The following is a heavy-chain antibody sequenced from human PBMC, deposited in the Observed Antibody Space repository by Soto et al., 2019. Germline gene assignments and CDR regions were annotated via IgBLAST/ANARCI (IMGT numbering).Heavy chain of an antibody. CDR1: GFIFSNNG. CDR3: SIVRVADSALDH. CDR2: LSYDGSET. D-gene: IGHD3-10*02. J-gene: IGHJ4*02. Sequence: EESLRLSCVGSGFIFSNNGMHWVRQTPGKGLEWVAFLSYDGSETFYADSVKGRFTVSRDNSKNTLFLRMRNLRRDDTAVYYCSIVRVADSALDHWGQGTLVTVSS. V-gene: IGHV3-30*03.